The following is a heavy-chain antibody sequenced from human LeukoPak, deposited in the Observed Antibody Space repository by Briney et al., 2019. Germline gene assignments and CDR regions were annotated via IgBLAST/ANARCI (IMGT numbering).Heavy chain of an antibody. CDR2: VDPVNGKT. J-gene: IGHJ4*02. D-gene: IGHD2-2*01. V-gene: IGHV1-18*04. Sequence: ASVEVSCKTSGYTFTESGISWLRQAPGQGPEWMGWVDPVNGKTNYAQKFRGRVTMTTDTSTSTAYMELRSLTSDDTAVYYCARVGAYCTSTSCLDYWGQGTLVTVSS. CDR3: ARVGAYCTSTSCLDY. CDR1: GYTFTESG.